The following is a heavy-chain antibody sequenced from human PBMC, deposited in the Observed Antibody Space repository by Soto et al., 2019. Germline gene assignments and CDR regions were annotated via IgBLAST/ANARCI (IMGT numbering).Heavy chain of an antibody. CDR1: GGSFSGYY. J-gene: IGHJ6*02. CDR2: INHSGST. Sequence: QVQLQQWGAGLLKPSETLSLTCAVYGGSFSGYYWSWIRQPPGKGLEWSGEINHSGSTHYNPSLQSRVTRSVETSKNQFSMKLSSVTAADTDVYYCAGQSKVYYYYGMDVWGQGTTVTVSS. CDR3: AGQSKVYYYYGMDV. V-gene: IGHV4-34*01.